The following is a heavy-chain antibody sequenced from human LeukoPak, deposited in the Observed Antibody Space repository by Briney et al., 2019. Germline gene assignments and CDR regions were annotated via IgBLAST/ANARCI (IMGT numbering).Heavy chain of an antibody. D-gene: IGHD1-7*01. Sequence: SETLSLTCAVSGGSISSGGYSWSWIRQPPGKGLEWIGYIYHSGSTYYNPSLKSRVTISVDRSKNQFSLKLSSVTAADTAVYYCARAPSFYFDYWGQGTLVTVSS. CDR1: GGSISSGGYS. J-gene: IGHJ4*02. CDR2: IYHSGST. CDR3: ARAPSFYFDY. V-gene: IGHV4-30-2*01.